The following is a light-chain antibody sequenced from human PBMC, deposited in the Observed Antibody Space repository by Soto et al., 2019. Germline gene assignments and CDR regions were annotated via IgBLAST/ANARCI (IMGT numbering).Light chain of an antibody. V-gene: IGLV2-14*01. CDR2: EVS. J-gene: IGLJ2*01. CDR3: SSYTSISTLGGV. CDR1: GSDVGNYVF. Sequence: QSALTQPASVSGSPGQSITISCTGTGSDVGNYVFVSWYQQYPGKAPKLIIFEVSNRPSGVSNRFSGSKSGNTASLTISGLQAEDEADYYCSSYTSISTLGGVFGGGTKLTVL.